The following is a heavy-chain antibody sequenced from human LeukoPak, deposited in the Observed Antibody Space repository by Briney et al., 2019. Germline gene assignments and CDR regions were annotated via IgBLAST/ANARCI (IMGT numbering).Heavy chain of an antibody. CDR3: ASETGPSAFDI. Sequence: SETLSLTCAVYGGSFSGYYWSWIRQPPGKGLEWIGEINHSGSTNYNPSLKSRVTISVDTSKNQFSLKLSSVTAADTAVYYCASETGPSAFDIWGQGTMVTVSS. D-gene: IGHD1-1*01. J-gene: IGHJ3*02. CDR2: INHSGST. CDR1: GGSFSGYY. V-gene: IGHV4-34*01.